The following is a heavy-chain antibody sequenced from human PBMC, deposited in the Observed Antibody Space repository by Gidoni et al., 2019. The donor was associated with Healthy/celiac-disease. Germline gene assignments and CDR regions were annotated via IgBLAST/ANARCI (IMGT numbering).Heavy chain of an antibody. V-gene: IGHV3-53*02. CDR3: ARGEGYCSSTSCYFPYYYMDV. Sequence: EVQLVETGGGLIQPGGSLRLSCAASGFTVSSNYMSWVRQAPGKGLEWVSVIYSGGSTYYADSVKGRFTISRDNSKNTLYLQMNSLRAEDTAVYYCARGEGYCSSTSCYFPYYYMDVWGKGTTVTVSS. D-gene: IGHD2-2*01. CDR2: IYSGGST. CDR1: GFTVSSNY. J-gene: IGHJ6*03.